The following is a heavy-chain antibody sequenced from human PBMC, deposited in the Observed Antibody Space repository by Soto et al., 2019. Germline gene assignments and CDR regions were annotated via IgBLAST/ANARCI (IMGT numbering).Heavy chain of an antibody. CDR1: GFTVSSNY. CDR3: ARVGRHCTTISCYPNWLDP. J-gene: IGHJ5*02. D-gene: IGHD2-2*01. V-gene: IGHV3-53*01. Sequence: PGGSLRLSCAASGFTVSSNYMSWVRQAPGKGLQWVSLIYSAGSTYYADSVKGRFTISRDNSKNTLYLQMSSLRAEDTAVYYCARVGRHCTTISCYPNWLDPWGQGTLVTVSS. CDR2: IYSAGST.